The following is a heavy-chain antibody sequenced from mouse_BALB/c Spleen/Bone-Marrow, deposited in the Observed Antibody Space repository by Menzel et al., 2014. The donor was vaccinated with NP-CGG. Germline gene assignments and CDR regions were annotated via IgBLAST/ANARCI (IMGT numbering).Heavy chain of an antibody. D-gene: IGHD2-14*01. V-gene: IGHV5-4*02. CDR3: ARTYRPYALDY. CDR2: ISYGGSHT. CDR1: GFTFSDYY. Sequence: EVKLMESGGGLVKPGGSLKLSCAASGFTFSDYYMYWVRQTPERRLEWVATISYGGSHTDYRGNMKGRFTISRDNAKNNLYLQVSSLKSEDTAMYYCARTYRPYALDYWGQGTSVTVSS. J-gene: IGHJ4*01.